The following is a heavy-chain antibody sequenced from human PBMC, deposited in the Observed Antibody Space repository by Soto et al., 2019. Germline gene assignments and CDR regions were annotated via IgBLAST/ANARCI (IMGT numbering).Heavy chain of an antibody. V-gene: IGHV3-23*01. D-gene: IGHD1-26*01. J-gene: IGHJ5*02. CDR2: ISGSGFKK. CDR3: AKNQGVELVPLATVDWFDP. CDR1: GFIFENFG. Sequence: GGYLRLSCAASGFIFENFGMSWVRQAPGKGLEWISSISGSGFKKYYADSVKGRFTISRDNSKSTVYLELNNLSAEDTAVYHCAKNQGVELVPLATVDWFDPWGQGSVVTVSA.